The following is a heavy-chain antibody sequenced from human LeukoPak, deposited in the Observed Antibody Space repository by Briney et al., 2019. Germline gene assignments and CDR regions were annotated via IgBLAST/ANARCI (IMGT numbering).Heavy chain of an antibody. D-gene: IGHD6-6*01. CDR3: ARDSVIGSSRRSLNFDY. CDR1: GYTFTSYG. V-gene: IGHV1-18*01. CDR2: ISAYNGNT. J-gene: IGHJ4*02. Sequence: ASVTVSCKASGYTFTSYGISWVRQAPGQGLEWMGWISAYNGNTNYAQKLQGRVTMTTDTSTSTAYMELRSLRSDDTAVYYCARDSVIGSSRRSLNFDYWGQGTLVTVSS.